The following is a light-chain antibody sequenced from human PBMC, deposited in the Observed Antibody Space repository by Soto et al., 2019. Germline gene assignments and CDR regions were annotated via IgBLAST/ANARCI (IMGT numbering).Light chain of an antibody. CDR2: GVS. V-gene: IGLV2-14*01. J-gene: IGLJ1*01. Sequence: QSVLTQPASVSGSPGQSITISCTGTSSDVGGYNYVSWYQQHPGKAPKLMIYGVSNRHSGVSNRFSGSKSGTTASLTISGLQAEDEADYYCSSYTSSSRYVFGTGTKVTVL. CDR1: SSDVGGYNY. CDR3: SSYTSSSRYV.